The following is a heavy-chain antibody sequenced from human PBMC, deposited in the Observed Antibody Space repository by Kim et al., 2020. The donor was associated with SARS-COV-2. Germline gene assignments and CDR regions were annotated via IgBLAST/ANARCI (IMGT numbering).Heavy chain of an antibody. D-gene: IGHD2-2*01. V-gene: IGHV4-59*08. CDR3: ARQRTLTSSLDP. Sequence: PSRKSRVTLSLDTSKNQFSLTLNSVTAADPAVYYCARQRTLTSSLDPWGQGTLVTVSS. J-gene: IGHJ5*02.